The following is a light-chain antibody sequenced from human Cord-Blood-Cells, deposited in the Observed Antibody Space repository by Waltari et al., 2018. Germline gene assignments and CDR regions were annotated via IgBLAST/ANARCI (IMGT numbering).Light chain of an antibody. CDR3: QQFNSYPLG. CDR1: QGISSA. V-gene: IGKV1-13*02. Sequence: ASSLTQSPSSLAASVGHRVTITCRASQGISSALAWYQQKLGKAPKLLIYDASSLESGVPSRFSGGGSGTDSTLTFSSLQREEFATYYCQQFNSYPLGFGGGTKGGIK. J-gene: IGKJ4*01. CDR2: DAS.